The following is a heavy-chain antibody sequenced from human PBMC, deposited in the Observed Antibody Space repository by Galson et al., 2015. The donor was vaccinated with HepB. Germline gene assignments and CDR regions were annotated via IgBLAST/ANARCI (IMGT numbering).Heavy chain of an antibody. Sequence: SLRLSCAASGFTFSNYWMTWVRQAPGKGLEWVANMKVNGGEIHYVDSVKGRFTISRDNAKNSLYLQMNSLRAEDTAIYYCARDDGWYRTPFWGQGTLVTVSS. CDR3: ARDDGWYRTPF. CDR2: MKVNGGEI. V-gene: IGHV3-7*01. D-gene: IGHD6-19*01. J-gene: IGHJ4*02. CDR1: GFTFSNYW.